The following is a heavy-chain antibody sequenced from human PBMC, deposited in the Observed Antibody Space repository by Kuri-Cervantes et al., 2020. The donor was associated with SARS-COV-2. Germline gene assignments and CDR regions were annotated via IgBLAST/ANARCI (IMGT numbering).Heavy chain of an antibody. CDR2: INPDGSYT. CDR1: GFTFSGHW. Sequence: GESLKISCAASGFTFSGHWIHWVRQAPGKGPAWVSRINPDGSYTNNADSVKGRFTLSRDNAKNMLFLQMNSLRAEDTAVYYCVRDGDHWNFDYWGQGTLVTVSS. V-gene: IGHV3-74*01. D-gene: IGHD1-1*01. CDR3: VRDGDHWNFDY. J-gene: IGHJ4*02.